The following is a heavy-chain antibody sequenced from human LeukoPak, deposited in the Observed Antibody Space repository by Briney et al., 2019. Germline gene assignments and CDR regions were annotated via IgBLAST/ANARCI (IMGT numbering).Heavy chain of an antibody. D-gene: IGHD6-13*01. CDR2: ISSSGSTI. J-gene: IGHJ4*02. CDR3: ARSNPHSSSWFSDY. Sequence: GGSLRLSCAASGFTFSDYYMNWVRQAPGKGLEWVSYISSSGSTIYYADSVKGRFTISRDNAKNSLYLQMNSLRAEDTAVYYCARSNPHSSSWFSDYWGQGTLVTVSS. CDR1: GFTFSDYY. V-gene: IGHV3-11*04.